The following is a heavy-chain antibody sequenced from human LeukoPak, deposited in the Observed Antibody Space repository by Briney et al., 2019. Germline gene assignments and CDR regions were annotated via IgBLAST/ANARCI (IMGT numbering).Heavy chain of an antibody. V-gene: IGHV3-30*02. D-gene: IGHD2-2*01. CDR2: IRYDGSNK. J-gene: IGHJ5*02. CDR1: GFTFSSYG. Sequence: GGSLRLSCAASGFTFSSYGMHWVRQAPGKGLEWVAFIRYDGSNKYYADSVKGRSTISRDNSKNMLYLQMNSLRAEDTAVYYCARGRCSTTSCYGYNWFDPWGQGTLVTVSS. CDR3: ARGRCSTTSCYGYNWFDP.